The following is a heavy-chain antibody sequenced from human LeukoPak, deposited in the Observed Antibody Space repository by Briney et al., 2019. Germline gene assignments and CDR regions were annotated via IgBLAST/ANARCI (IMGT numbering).Heavy chain of an antibody. J-gene: IGHJ4*02. CDR3: AREPDDSSGYEPLYFDY. CDR1: GGTFSSYA. CDR2: IIPIFGTA. Sequence: SVKASCKASGGTFSSYAISWVRQAPGQGLEWMGGIIPIFGTANYAQKFQGRVTITADESTSTAYMELSSLRSEDTAVYYCAREPDDSSGYEPLYFDYWGQGTLVTVSS. D-gene: IGHD3-22*01. V-gene: IGHV1-69*13.